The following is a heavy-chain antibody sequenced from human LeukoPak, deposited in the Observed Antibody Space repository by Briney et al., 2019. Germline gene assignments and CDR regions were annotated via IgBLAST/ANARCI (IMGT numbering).Heavy chain of an antibody. CDR3: AVHLPGDYLDP. CDR2: MNPDSGNT. CDR1: GYTFTIYD. Sequence: ASVKVSCKASGYTFTIYDINWVRQAAGQGLEWMGWMNPDSGNTDFAQKFQDRVTMTRNTSISTAYMELSSLTSEDTAVYYCAVHLPGDYLDPWGQGTLVTVSS. J-gene: IGHJ5*02. V-gene: IGHV1-8*01. D-gene: IGHD4-17*01.